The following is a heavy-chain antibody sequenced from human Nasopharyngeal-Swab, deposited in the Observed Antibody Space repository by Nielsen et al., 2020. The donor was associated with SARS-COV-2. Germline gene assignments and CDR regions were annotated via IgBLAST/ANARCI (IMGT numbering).Heavy chain of an antibody. CDR2: INSDGSST. V-gene: IGHV3-74*01. CDR1: GFTFSSYW. J-gene: IGHJ6*02. CDR3: ARVGYGMDV. Sequence: ESLKISCAASGFTFSSYWMHWVRQAPGKGLVWVSRINSDGSSTSYADSVKGRFTISRDNAKNTLYLQMNSLRAKDTAVYYCARVGYGMDVWGQGTTVTVSS.